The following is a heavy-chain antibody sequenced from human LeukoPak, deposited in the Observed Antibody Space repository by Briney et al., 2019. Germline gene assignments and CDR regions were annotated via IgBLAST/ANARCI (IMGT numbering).Heavy chain of an antibody. CDR3: ARDRSLYYYDSSGPSDAFDI. D-gene: IGHD3-22*01. Sequence: SETLSLTCTVSGYSISSGYYWGWIRQPPGKGLEWIGSIYHSGSTYYNPSLKSRVTISVDTSKNQFSLKLSSVTAADTAVYYCARDRSLYYYDSSGPSDAFDIWGQGTMVTVSS. V-gene: IGHV4-38-2*02. CDR1: GYSISSGYY. CDR2: IYHSGST. J-gene: IGHJ3*02.